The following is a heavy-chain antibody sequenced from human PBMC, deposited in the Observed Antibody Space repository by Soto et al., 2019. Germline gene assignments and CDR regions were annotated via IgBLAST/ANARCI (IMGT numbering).Heavy chain of an antibody. CDR1: GYSFTSYW. Sequence: GESLKISCKGSGYSFTSYWIGWVRQMPGKGLEWMGIIYPGDSDTRYSPSFQGQVTISADKSISTAYLQWSSLKASDTAMYYCARFTEMATIPSHFDYWGQGTLVTVSS. CDR3: ARFTEMATIPSHFDY. V-gene: IGHV5-51*01. J-gene: IGHJ4*02. D-gene: IGHD5-12*01. CDR2: IYPGDSDT.